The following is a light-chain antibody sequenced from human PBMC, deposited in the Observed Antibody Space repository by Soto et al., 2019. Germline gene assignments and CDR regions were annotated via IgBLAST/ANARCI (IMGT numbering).Light chain of an antibody. V-gene: IGKV1-39*01. CDR1: HYISNY. CDR2: GAS. CDR3: QQVYSFPHT. Sequence: DIPMTQSPSSLSASVGDGVTITCRARHYISNYLNWYQQKPGKVPEVLIYGASSLQGGVPSRFTGSGYGTDFTLTISSLQPEDSASYYCQQVYSFPHTFGQGTKVEV. J-gene: IGKJ2*01.